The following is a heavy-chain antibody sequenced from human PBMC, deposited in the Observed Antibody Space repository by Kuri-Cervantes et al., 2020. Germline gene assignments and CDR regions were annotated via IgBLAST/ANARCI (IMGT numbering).Heavy chain of an antibody. D-gene: IGHD2-2*01. J-gene: IGHJ6*03. CDR3: VRGGYAMDV. Sequence: GGALRLCCKATGYMFTNYYIGWVRQMPGKGLEWMAIIYPGNRDTRFGPSFVGHVSIAVDTSIKTAYLEWDNLKASDTAIYYCVRGGYAMDVRGEGTMVTVSS. V-gene: IGHV5-51*01. CDR1: GYMFTNYY. CDR2: IYPGNRDT.